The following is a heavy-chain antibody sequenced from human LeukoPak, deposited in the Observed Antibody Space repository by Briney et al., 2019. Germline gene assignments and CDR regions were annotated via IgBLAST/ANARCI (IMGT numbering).Heavy chain of an antibody. D-gene: IGHD2-15*01. CDR1: GYGFPTGW. Sequence: GVSRQISSQGSGYGFPTGWIGWLRRMPARGLEWMGIIYPADSDSRYSPSFQGPVTVSADKSISTAYLQWRSLKASATAMYYCARTVGGYGMDVWGQGTTVTVS. CDR3: ARTVGGYGMDV. V-gene: IGHV5-51*01. CDR2: IYPADSDS. J-gene: IGHJ6*02.